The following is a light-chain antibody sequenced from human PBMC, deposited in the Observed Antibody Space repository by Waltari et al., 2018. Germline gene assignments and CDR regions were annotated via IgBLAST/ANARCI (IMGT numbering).Light chain of an antibody. CDR1: SSDVGGHNY. CDR3: SSYTSSSTRV. Sequence: QSTLTQPASVSGSPGQSITISCTGTSSDVGGHNYVSWYQQHPGKAPKLVIYDVSSRPSVCSNRFSCSKSGTAASLTIYGLQAEDEADYYCSSYTSSSTRVFGTGTRVTVL. J-gene: IGLJ1*01. CDR2: DVS. V-gene: IGLV2-14*03.